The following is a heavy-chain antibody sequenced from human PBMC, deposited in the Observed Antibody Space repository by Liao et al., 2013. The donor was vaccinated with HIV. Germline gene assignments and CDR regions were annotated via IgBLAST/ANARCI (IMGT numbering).Heavy chain of an antibody. CDR1: GGSISSGSYF. CDR2: LSTSGST. J-gene: IGHJ4*02. D-gene: IGHD6-13*01. Sequence: QVQLQESGPGLVKPSQTLSLTCTVSGGSISSGSYFWSWIRQPAGKGLEWIGRLSTSGSTTYNPSLKSRVTISGDASKSQFSLRLSSVTAADTAMYYCARGYSITWSEDYFDYWGQGTLVTVSS. V-gene: IGHV4-61*02. CDR3: ARGYSITWSEDYFDY.